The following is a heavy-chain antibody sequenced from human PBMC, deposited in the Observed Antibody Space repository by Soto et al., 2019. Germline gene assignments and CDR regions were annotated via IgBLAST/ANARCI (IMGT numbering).Heavy chain of an antibody. CDR1: GFTFSSYG. V-gene: IGHV3-30*18. CDR2: ISYDGSNK. J-gene: IGHJ2*01. D-gene: IGHD2-21*02. CDR3: AKDSTVVVTAIGSWYFDL. Sequence: QVQLVESGGGVVQPGRSLRLSCAASGFTFSSYGMHWVRQAPGKGLEWVAVISYDGSNKYYADSVKGRFTISRDNSKXTXFLQMTSLRAEDTAVYYCAKDSTVVVTAIGSWYFDLWGRGTLVTVSS.